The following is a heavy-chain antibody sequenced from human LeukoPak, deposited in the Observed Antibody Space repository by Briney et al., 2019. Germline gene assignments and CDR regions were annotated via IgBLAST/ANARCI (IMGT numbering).Heavy chain of an antibody. CDR3: ARGDGYNAFDY. Sequence: GGSLRLSCAASGFTFSSYEMNWVRQAPGKGLEWVSYISSSGSTIYYADSVKGRFTISRDNAKNSLYLQMNNLRAEDTAVYYCARGDGYNAFDYWGQGTLVTVSS. CDR1: GFTFSSYE. J-gene: IGHJ4*02. CDR2: ISSSGSTI. D-gene: IGHD5-24*01. V-gene: IGHV3-48*03.